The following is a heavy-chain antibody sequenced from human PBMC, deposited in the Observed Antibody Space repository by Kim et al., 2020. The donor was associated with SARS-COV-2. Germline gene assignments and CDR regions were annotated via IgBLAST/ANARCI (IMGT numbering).Heavy chain of an antibody. CDR2: ISHNGQTI. CDR1: GFTFTNYA. CDR3: VQIWNADY. J-gene: IGHJ4*02. Sequence: GGSLRLSCSASGFTFTNYAMEWVRQAPGKGLESVSAISHNGQTIFYADSVKGRFSISRDNSKNTVDLQMSGLRTDDTAVYYCVQIWNADYWGQGTLVTVS. V-gene: IGHV3-64D*08. D-gene: IGHD1-1*01.